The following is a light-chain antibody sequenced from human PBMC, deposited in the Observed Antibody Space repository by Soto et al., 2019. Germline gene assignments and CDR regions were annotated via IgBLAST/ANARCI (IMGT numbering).Light chain of an antibody. CDR2: GAS. CDR1: QSVSSSY. Sequence: EIVLTQSPGTLSLSPGDRATLSCRASQSVSSSYLAWYQQKPGQAHSLLIYGASNRATGIPDRFSGGGSGTDFTLTIIRLEPADFEVYYCQQYGKSAMFTFGQGTKLEIK. CDR3: QQYGKSAMFT. J-gene: IGKJ2*01. V-gene: IGKV3-20*01.